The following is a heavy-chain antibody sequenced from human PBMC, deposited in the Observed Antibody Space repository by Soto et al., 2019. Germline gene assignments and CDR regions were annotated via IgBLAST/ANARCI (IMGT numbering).Heavy chain of an antibody. CDR3: ARGGIAAAAPPDY. J-gene: IGHJ4*02. D-gene: IGHD6-13*01. CDR2: IYYSGSP. CDR1: GGSISSGGYY. Sequence: QVQLQESGPGLVKPSQTLSLTCTVSGGSISSGGYYWSWIRQHPGKGLEWIGYIYYSGSPYYNPYLKSRVTLSVDTSKNQFSLKLSSVTAADTAVYYCARGGIAAAAPPDYWGQGTLVTVSS. V-gene: IGHV4-31*03.